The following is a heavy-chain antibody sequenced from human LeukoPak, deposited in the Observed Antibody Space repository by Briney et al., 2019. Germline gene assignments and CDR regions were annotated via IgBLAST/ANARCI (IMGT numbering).Heavy chain of an antibody. CDR1: GFTVSSDY. V-gene: IGHV3-66*01. CDR2: DYSGGNT. J-gene: IGHJ4*02. CDR3: AREPPGGGFDY. D-gene: IGHD3-16*01. Sequence: GGSLRLSCTASGFTVSSDYMSWVRQAPGKGLEWVSVDYSGGNTYYADSVKGRFTISRDNSKNTLYLQMNSLRAEDTAVYYCAREPPGGGFDYWGQGTLVTVSS.